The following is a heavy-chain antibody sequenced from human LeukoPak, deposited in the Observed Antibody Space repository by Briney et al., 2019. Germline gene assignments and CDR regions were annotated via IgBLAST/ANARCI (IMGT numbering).Heavy chain of an antibody. CDR3: AREILTHYYDSSSQYFDY. CDR1: GGSISSSSYY. Sequence: PSETLSLTCTVSGGSISSSSYYWGWIRQPPGKGLEWIGSIYYSGSTYYNPSLKSRVTMSVDTSKNQFSLKLSSVTAADTAVYYCAREILTHYYDSSSQYFDYWGQGTLVTVSS. J-gene: IGHJ4*02. V-gene: IGHV4-39*07. D-gene: IGHD3-22*01. CDR2: IYYSGST.